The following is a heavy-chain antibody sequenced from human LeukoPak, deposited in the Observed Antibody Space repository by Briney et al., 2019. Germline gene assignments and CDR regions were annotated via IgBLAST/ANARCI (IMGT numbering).Heavy chain of an antibody. V-gene: IGHV3-9*01. Sequence: PGRSLRLSCAASGFTFDDYAMHWVRQAPGKGLEWVSGISWNSGSIGYADSVKGRSTISRDNAKNSLYLQMNSLRAEDTAVYYCAKDLDYGGPDAFDIWGQGTMVTVSS. CDR1: GFTFDDYA. D-gene: IGHD4-23*01. CDR3: AKDLDYGGPDAFDI. J-gene: IGHJ3*02. CDR2: ISWNSGSI.